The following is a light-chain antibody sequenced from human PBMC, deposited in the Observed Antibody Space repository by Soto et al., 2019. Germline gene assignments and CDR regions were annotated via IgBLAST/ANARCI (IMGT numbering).Light chain of an antibody. CDR2: EVS. V-gene: IGLV2-8*01. J-gene: IGLJ2*01. Sequence: QSVLTQPPSASGSPGQSVTISCTGTSSDIGNYNYVSWYQQHPRKAPKLMIYEVSKRPSGVSDRFSGSKSGNTASLTVSGLQAEDEADYYCSSYAGSNKFVIFGGGTKLTVL. CDR1: SSDIGNYNY. CDR3: SSYAGSNKFVI.